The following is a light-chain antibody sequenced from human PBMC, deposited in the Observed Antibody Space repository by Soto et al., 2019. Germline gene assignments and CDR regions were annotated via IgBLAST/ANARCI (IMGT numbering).Light chain of an antibody. CDR1: ISDVGSYNL. Sequence: QSVLTQPAGVSGPAGQSIFISYTGTISDVGSYNLVSWYQQYPGKAPKVIIFEGTKRPSGVSNRFSGSKSGNTASLTISGLQTEDEADYYCCSYAGSRTYVFGTGTKVTV. CDR3: CSYAGSRTYV. CDR2: EGT. V-gene: IGLV2-23*01. J-gene: IGLJ1*01.